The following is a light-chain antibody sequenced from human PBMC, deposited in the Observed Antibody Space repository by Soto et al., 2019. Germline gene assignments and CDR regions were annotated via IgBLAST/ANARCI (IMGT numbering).Light chain of an antibody. Sequence: QSALTQPSSVSGSPGQSITISCTGTSSDVGSYNYVSWYQHHPGKAPKLMIYDVTYRPSGVSHRFSGSKSGNTASLTISGLQAEDEADYYCSSYASSDTLIFGGGTKLTVL. CDR2: DVT. CDR1: SSDVGSYNY. J-gene: IGLJ2*01. CDR3: SSYASSDTLI. V-gene: IGLV2-14*01.